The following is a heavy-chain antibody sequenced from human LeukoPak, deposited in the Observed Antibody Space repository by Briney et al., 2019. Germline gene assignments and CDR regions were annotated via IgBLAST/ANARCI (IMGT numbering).Heavy chain of an antibody. Sequence: PGGSLRLSCAASGFTFSSYSMNWVRQAPGKGLEWVSYISSASNTIYYADSVKGRFTISRDNAKKSLYLQMNSLRAEDTAMYYCARDGWFGDYNWFDPWGQGTLDTVSS. D-gene: IGHD3-10*01. CDR1: GFTFSSYS. CDR3: ARDGWFGDYNWFDP. J-gene: IGHJ5*02. CDR2: ISSASNTI. V-gene: IGHV3-48*01.